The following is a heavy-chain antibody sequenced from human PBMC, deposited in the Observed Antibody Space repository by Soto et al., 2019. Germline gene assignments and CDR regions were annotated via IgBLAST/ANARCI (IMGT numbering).Heavy chain of an antibody. CDR3: ARSYYDFWSGPDSNYYYYVMDV. Sequence: ASVNVSCKASGYTFTSYYMHWVRQAPGQGLEWMGIINPSGGSTSYAQKFQGRVTMTRDTSTSTVYMELSSLRSEDTAVYYCARSYYDFWSGPDSNYYYYVMDVWGQGTTVTVSS. CDR1: GYTFTSYY. J-gene: IGHJ6*02. V-gene: IGHV1-46*01. CDR2: INPSGGST. D-gene: IGHD3-3*01.